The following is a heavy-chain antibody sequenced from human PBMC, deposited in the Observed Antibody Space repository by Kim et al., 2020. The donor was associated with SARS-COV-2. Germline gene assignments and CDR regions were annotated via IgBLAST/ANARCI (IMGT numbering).Heavy chain of an antibody. J-gene: IGHJ3*02. CDR2: K. V-gene: IGHV2-70*01. D-gene: IGHD3-22*01. Sequence: KYSRPALKTRLTISKDTTKNQVVLTMTNMDPVDTATYYCARMPVVVGAFDIWGQGTMVTVSS. CDR3: ARMPVVVGAFDI.